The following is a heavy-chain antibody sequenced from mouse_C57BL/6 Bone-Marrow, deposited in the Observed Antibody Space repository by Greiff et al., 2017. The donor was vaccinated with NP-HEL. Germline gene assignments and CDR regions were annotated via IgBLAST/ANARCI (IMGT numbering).Heavy chain of an antibody. Sequence: QVQLQQPGAELVRPGTSVKLSCTASGYNFNSYWMHWVKQRPGQGLEWIGVIDPSDSYTNYTQKFKGKATLTVDTSSSTAYMQLSSLTSEDSAVYYCAREINRFAYWGQGTLVTVSA. V-gene: IGHV1-59*01. J-gene: IGHJ3*01. CDR2: IDPSDSYT. CDR3: AREINRFAY. CDR1: GYNFNSYW.